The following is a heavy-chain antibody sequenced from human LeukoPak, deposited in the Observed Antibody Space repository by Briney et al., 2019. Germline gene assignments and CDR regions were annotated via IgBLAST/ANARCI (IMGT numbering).Heavy chain of an antibody. D-gene: IGHD2-2*01. CDR1: GYTFTSYG. J-gene: IGHJ6*03. CDR3: AQGVPAAKAYYYMDV. V-gene: IGHV1-18*01. Sequence: ASVKVSCKASGYTFTSYGIGWVRQAPGQGLEWMGWISAYNGNTNYAQKLQGRVTMTRDTSISTAYMELSRLRSDDTAVYYCAQGVPAAKAYYYMDVWGKGTTVTVSS. CDR2: ISAYNGNT.